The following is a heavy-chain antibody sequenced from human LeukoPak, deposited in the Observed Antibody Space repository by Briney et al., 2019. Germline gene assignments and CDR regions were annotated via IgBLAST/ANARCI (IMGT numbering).Heavy chain of an antibody. J-gene: IGHJ4*02. CDR1: GGSISSYS. V-gene: IGHV4-59*08. Sequence: SETLSLTCTVSGGSISSYSWSWIRQPPGKGLEWIGYIYNSGSTDYNPSLKSRVTISVDTSKNQFSLKLSSVTAADTAMYYCARLGSTWFYYFDYWGQGTLVTVSS. CDR3: ARLGSTWFYYFDY. CDR2: IYNSGST. D-gene: IGHD6-13*01.